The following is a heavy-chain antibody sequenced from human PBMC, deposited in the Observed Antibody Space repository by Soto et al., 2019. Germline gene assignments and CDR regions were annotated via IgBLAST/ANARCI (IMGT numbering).Heavy chain of an antibody. Sequence: PSETLSLTCTVSGDSMSGYHWNWIRQPPGKGLQWIGYFHNSGSTTYDSSLKSRVTISIDTSKRQSSLKLTSVTTADTAVYYCAREAATSPDCDPWGQGTLVTVSS. CDR1: GDSMSGYH. D-gene: IGHD2-15*01. CDR2: FHNSGST. V-gene: IGHV4-59*01. J-gene: IGHJ5*02. CDR3: AREAATSPDCDP.